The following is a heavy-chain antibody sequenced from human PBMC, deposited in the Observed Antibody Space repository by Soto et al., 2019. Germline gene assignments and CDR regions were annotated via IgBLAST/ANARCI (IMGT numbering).Heavy chain of an antibody. CDR3: ARDCSGGSCYPGMDV. J-gene: IGHJ6*02. CDR2: ISSSGYI. CDR1: GFNFNSYT. D-gene: IGHD2-15*01. Sequence: EVQLVESGGGLVKPGGSLRLSCAASGFNFNSYTINWVRQAPGKRLGWLSSISSSGYIFSTDSLRGRFTISRDNAKNSVYLQIKSLRAEDTAAYFCARDCSGGSCYPGMDVWGQGTTVTVSS. V-gene: IGHV3-21*01.